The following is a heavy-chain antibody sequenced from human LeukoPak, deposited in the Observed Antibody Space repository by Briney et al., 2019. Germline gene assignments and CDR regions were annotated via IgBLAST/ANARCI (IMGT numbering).Heavy chain of an antibody. CDR2: ITSDGSST. V-gene: IGHV3-74*01. J-gene: IGHJ4*02. D-gene: IGHD5-12*01. Sequence: GGSLRLSCAASGFTFSSYWMHWVRQAPGKGLVWVSRITSDGSSTNYADSVKGRFTISRDNSKNTLYLQMSSLRAEDTAVYYCASTSGYDFWDMGYWGQGTLVTVSS. CDR1: GFTFSSYW. CDR3: ASTSGYDFWDMGY.